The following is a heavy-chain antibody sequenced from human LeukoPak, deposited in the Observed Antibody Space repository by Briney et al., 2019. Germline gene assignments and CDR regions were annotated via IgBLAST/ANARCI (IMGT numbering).Heavy chain of an antibody. J-gene: IGHJ4*02. CDR2: ISGSGGST. Sequence: GGSLRLSCAASGFTFSSYAMSGVRQAPGKGLEWVSAISGSGGSTYYADSVKGRFTISRDNSKNTLYLQMNSLRAEDTAVYYCAKDPSLLLWFGEYENWGQGTLVTVSS. D-gene: IGHD3-10*01. CDR1: GFTFSSYA. CDR3: AKDPSLLLWFGEYEN. V-gene: IGHV3-23*01.